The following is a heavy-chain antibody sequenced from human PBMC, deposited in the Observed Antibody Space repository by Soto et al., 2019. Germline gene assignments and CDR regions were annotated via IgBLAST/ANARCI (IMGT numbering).Heavy chain of an antibody. D-gene: IGHD6-13*01. V-gene: IGHV4-59*01. CDR2: IHYSGTT. Sequence: GCSMRNYFWTWIRQPPGKGLEWIGYIHYSGTTSFFPSYNPSLRSRVTISEDTSKNQFSLKLLSVTTADTAVYFCAAGEASSRNLAPYYLDFWGQGTLVTVSS. CDR1: GCSMRNYF. CDR3: AAGEASSRNLAPYYLDF. J-gene: IGHJ4*02.